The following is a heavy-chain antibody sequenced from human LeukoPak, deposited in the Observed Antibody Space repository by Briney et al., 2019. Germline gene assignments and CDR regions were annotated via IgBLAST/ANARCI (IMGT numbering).Heavy chain of an antibody. Sequence: TLTLSCAASGFTFSDYYMSWIRQPPGKGLEWIGYIYYSGSTYYNPSLKSRVTISVDTSKNQFSLKLSSVTAADTAVYYCARDVVTENYFDYWGQGTLVTVSS. V-gene: IGHV4-30-4*08. CDR3: ARDVVTENYFDY. CDR1: GFTFSDYY. J-gene: IGHJ4*02. CDR2: IYYSGST. D-gene: IGHD4-23*01.